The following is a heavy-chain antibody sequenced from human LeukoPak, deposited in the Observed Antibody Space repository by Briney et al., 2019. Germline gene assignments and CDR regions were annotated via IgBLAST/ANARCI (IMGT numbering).Heavy chain of an antibody. CDR2: ISHDGSNK. CDR3: AKEGSDYYDSSGDDAFDI. V-gene: IGHV3-30*04. J-gene: IGHJ3*02. D-gene: IGHD3-22*01. CDR1: GFTFSSYA. Sequence: GGSLRLSCAASGFTFSSYAMHWVRQAPGKGLEWVAFISHDGSNKYYAGSMKGRFTISRDNSKNTLYLQMNSLRAEDTAVYYCAKEGSDYYDSSGDDAFDIWGQGTMVTVSS.